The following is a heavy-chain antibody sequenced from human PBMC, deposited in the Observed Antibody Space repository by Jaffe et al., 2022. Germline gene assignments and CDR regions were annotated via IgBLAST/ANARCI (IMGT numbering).Heavy chain of an antibody. Sequence: EVQLLESGGGLVQPGGSLRLSCAASGFTFSSYAMSWVRQAPGKGLEWVSAISGSGGSTYYADSVKGRFTISRDNSKNTLYLQMNSLRAEDTAVYYCAKDGDQLLLTHWYFDLWGRGTLVTVSS. CDR2: ISGSGGST. CDR1: GFTFSSYA. D-gene: IGHD2-2*01. V-gene: IGHV3-23*01. J-gene: IGHJ2*01. CDR3: AKDGDQLLLTHWYFDL.